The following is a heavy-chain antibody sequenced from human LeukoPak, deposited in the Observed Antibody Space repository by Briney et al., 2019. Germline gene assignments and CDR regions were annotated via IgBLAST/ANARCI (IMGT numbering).Heavy chain of an antibody. CDR1: GGSISSYY. CDR2: IYYSGST. J-gene: IGHJ3*02. V-gene: IGHV4-59*01. Sequence: SETLSLTCTVSGGSISSYYWSWIRQPPGKGLEWIGYIYYSGSTNYNPSLKSRVTISVDTSKNQFSLKLSSVTAADTAVYYCARAFDSGYDSCDAFDIWGQGTMVTVSS. CDR3: ARAFDSGYDSCDAFDI. D-gene: IGHD5-12*01.